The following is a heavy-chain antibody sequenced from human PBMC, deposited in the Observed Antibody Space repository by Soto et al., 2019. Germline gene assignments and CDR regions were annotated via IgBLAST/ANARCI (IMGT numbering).Heavy chain of an antibody. CDR3: ARTRRGYSHIDY. J-gene: IGHJ4*02. Sequence: PGESLKISCQASGYSFTTYWISWVRQMPGKGLEWMGRIDPTDSYTRYSPSFEGHVTFSVDKSISTAYLQWSSLKASDSAMYFCARTRRGYSHIDYWGQGTPVTVSS. V-gene: IGHV5-10-1*01. CDR1: GYSFTTYW. D-gene: IGHD5-18*01. CDR2: IDPTDSYT.